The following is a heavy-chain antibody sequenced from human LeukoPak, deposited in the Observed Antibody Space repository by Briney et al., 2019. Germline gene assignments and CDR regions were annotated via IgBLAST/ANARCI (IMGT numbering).Heavy chain of an antibody. CDR3: ARALESVGASIRKFDY. CDR1: AGSISSGGYD. V-gene: IGHV4-31*03. J-gene: IGHJ4*02. D-gene: IGHD1-26*01. Sequence: SQTLSLTCTVSAGSISSGGYDWSWLRQHPGKGLDWIGYIYYSGSTYYNPSLTSRVTKSIANSKSQFSLKLSSVTAADTAVYYCARALESVGASIRKFDYWGQGTLVTVSS. CDR2: IYYSGST.